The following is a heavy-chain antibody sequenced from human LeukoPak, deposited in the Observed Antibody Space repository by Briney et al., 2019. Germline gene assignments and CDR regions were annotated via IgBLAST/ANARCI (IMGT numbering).Heavy chain of an antibody. V-gene: IGHV4-39*01. CDR3: ARLRYYYDSSGYYADY. CDR1: GGSISSSSYY. Sequence: PSETLSLTCTVSGGSISSSSYYWGWIRQPPGKGLEWIGSIYCSGSTYYNPSLKSRVTISVDTSKNQFPLKLSSVTAADTAVYYCARLRYYYDSSGYYADYWGQGTLVTVSS. D-gene: IGHD3-22*01. J-gene: IGHJ4*02. CDR2: IYCSGST.